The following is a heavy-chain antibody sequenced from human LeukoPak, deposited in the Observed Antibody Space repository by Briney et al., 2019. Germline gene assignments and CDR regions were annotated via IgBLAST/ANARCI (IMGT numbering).Heavy chain of an antibody. CDR3: ASEAFCAGGSCYLHRVAS. V-gene: IGHV1-2*02. D-gene: IGHD2-15*01. CDR2: IDTNSGGT. CDR1: VYTFTAYY. Sequence: ASVKVSCKASVYTFTAYYMHWVRQAPGQGLEWMGWIDTNSGGTKYAQKFQGRVTITRDTSIGTAYMELSSLISDDTAVYYCASEAFCAGGSCYLHRVASWGPGTLVTVSS. J-gene: IGHJ4*02.